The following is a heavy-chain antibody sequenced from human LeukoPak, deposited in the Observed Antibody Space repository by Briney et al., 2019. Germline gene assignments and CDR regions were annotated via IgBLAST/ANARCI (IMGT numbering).Heavy chain of an antibody. CDR1: GGSISSHY. Sequence: TSETLSPTCTVSGGSISSHYWSWIRQPPGKGLEWIGYGYYSGSTDYNPSLKSRVTISVDTSKSQFSLKLSSVTVADTAVYYCARGSTRPDDWGQGTMATVSS. V-gene: IGHV4-59*11. D-gene: IGHD2/OR15-2a*01. CDR2: GYYSGST. CDR3: ARGSTRPDD. J-gene: IGHJ4*02.